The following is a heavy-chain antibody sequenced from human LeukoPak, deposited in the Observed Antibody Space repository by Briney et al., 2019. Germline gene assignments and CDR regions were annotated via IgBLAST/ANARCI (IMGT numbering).Heavy chain of an antibody. V-gene: IGHV3-15*01. D-gene: IGHD1-1*01. CDR2: IKKKTDGETT. CDR1: GFTFSNAW. J-gene: IGHJ4*02. Sequence: GGSLRLSCAASGFTFSNAWMSWVRQAPGKGLEWVGRIKKKTDGETTDYAAPVTGRFTISRDDSKNTLYLEMNSLKSDGPAVYFCAAGAGTSDFDYWGQGTLVTVSS. CDR3: AAGAGTSDFDY.